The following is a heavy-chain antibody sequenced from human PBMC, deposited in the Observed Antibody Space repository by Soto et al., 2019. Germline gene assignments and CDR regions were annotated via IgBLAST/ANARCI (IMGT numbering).Heavy chain of an antibody. CDR3: ARVGYCSSTSCYESWFDP. CDR1: GGTFSSYT. Sequence: SVKVSCKASGGTFSSYTISWVRQAPGQGLEWMGRIIPILGIANYAQKFQGRVTITADKSTSTAYMELSSLRSEDTAVYYCARVGYCSSTSCYESWFDPWGQGTLVTVSS. V-gene: IGHV1-69*02. J-gene: IGHJ5*02. D-gene: IGHD2-2*01. CDR2: IIPILGIA.